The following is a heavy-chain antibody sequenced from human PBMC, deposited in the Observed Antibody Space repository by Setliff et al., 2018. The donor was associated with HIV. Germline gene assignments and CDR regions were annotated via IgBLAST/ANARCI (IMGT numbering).Heavy chain of an antibody. CDR3: ARPTTGVGGGAAFDI. J-gene: IGHJ3*02. CDR2: ILYGGNT. CDR1: GGSVSSRGYY. V-gene: IGHV4-39*02. D-gene: IGHD2-8*01. Sequence: ETLSLTCTVSGGSVSSRGYYWGWIRQPPGKGPEWIANILYGGNTYYNPSLKSRVTISVDTSKNHFSLKLNSVTAADTAVYFCARPTTGVGGGAAFDIWGQGTMVT.